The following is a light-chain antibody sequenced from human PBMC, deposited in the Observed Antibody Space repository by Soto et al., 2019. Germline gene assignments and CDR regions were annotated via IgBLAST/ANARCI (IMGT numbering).Light chain of an antibody. V-gene: IGLV2-8*01. CDR1: SSDVGGYNY. CDR3: SSYAGTHVV. Sequence: QSVLTQPPSASGSPGQSVAISCTGTSSDVGGYNYVSWYQQYPGKVPKLMIYDVTKRPSGVPDRFSGSKSGNTASLTVSGLQAEDEADYYCSSYAGTHVVFGTGTKVTVL. CDR2: DVT. J-gene: IGLJ1*01.